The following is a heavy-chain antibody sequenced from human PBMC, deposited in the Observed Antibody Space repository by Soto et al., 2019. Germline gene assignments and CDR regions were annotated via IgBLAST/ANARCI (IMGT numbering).Heavy chain of an antibody. J-gene: IGHJ6*03. V-gene: IGHV4-59*08. Sequence: SETLSLTGTVAGGAIRGYYWSLILQPPGEGLEWIGYIYDSGSTNYNPSLQSRATTSVDTPKNQFSLQLGPATAADTAVYSCARLRDPEMGYYMDVWGKRTTVHVPS. CDR2: IYDSGST. CDR1: GGAIRGYY. CDR3: ARLRDPEMGYYMDV.